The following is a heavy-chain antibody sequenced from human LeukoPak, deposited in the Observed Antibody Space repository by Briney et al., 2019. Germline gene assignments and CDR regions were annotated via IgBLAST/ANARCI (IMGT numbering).Heavy chain of an antibody. Sequence: GGSLRLSCAASGFTFSSYAMNWVRQAPGKGLEWVSAISGSGSTTYYADSVKGRFTISRDNSKNTLYLQMNNLRAEDTAVYYCAKTRGSGPFDYWGQGTLVTVSS. J-gene: IGHJ4*02. CDR2: ISGSGSTT. CDR1: GFTFSSYA. V-gene: IGHV3-23*01. CDR3: AKTRGSGPFDY. D-gene: IGHD3-10*01.